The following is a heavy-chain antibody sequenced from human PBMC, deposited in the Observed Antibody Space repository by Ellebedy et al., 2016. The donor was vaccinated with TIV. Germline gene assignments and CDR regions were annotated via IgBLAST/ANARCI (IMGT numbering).Heavy chain of an antibody. CDR1: GYTFTGYY. J-gene: IGHJ5*02. D-gene: IGHD5-24*01. Sequence: AASVKVSCKASGYTFTGYYIHWVRQAPGQGLEWMGWINPKNGGTNYAQKFQGRVTMTRDTSISTAYMELSWLRSDDTAVYYCARDLGRDGYHPWGQGTLVTVSS. CDR2: INPKNGGT. V-gene: IGHV1-2*02. CDR3: ARDLGRDGYHP.